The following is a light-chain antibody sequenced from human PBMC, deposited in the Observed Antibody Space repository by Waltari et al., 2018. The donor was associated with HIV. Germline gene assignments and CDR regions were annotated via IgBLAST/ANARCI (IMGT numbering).Light chain of an antibody. Sequence: SYELTQPPSVSVSPGQTASITCSGDKLGDKYACWYQQKPGQSPVLVIYQDSKRPSGIPERFSGSNSGNTATLPISGTQAMDEADYYCQAWDSSTVVFGGGTKLTVL. J-gene: IGLJ2*01. CDR2: QDS. CDR1: KLGDKY. V-gene: IGLV3-1*01. CDR3: QAWDSSTVV.